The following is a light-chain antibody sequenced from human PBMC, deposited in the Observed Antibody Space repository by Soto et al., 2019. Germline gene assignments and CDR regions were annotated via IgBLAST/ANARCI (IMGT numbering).Light chain of an antibody. CDR3: QQYGSSPPYT. CDR2: GAS. CDR1: QSVSSSY. J-gene: IGKJ2*01. V-gene: IGKV3-20*01. Sequence: EIVLTQSPGTLSLSPGERATLSCRASQSVSSSYLAWYQQKPGQAPRLLIYGASSRATGIPDRFSGSGSGTDFTLTTSRLEPEDFAVSYCQQYGSSPPYTFGQGPKLEIK.